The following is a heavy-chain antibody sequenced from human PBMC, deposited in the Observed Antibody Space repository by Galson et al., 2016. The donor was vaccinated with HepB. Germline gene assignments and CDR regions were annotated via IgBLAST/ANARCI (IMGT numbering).Heavy chain of an antibody. Sequence: SLRLSCAASGFIFSSYYMNWVRQAPGKGLEWVSSISSGSSYIYYADSVKGRFTISRDNAKNSLYLQMNSLRAEDTALYYCARLLTSSSWYGWFDPWGQGTPVTVSA. CDR3: ARLLTSSSWYGWFDP. J-gene: IGHJ5*02. CDR1: GFIFSSYY. D-gene: IGHD6-13*01. V-gene: IGHV3-21*01. CDR2: ISSGSSYI.